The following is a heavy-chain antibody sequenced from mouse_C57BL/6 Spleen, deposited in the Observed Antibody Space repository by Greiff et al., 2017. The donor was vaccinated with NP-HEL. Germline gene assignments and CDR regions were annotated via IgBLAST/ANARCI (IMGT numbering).Heavy chain of an antibody. D-gene: IGHD2-12*01. CDR2: IDPENGAT. Sequence: EVQLQQSGAELVRPGASVKLSCTASGFNIKDDYMHWVKQRPEQGLEWIGWIDPENGATDYASKFQGKATITADTSSNTAYLQLSSLTSEDTAVYYGSTLYNYEDCYARDYWDKGTSVTVSS. CDR3: STLYNYEDCYARDY. J-gene: IGHJ4*01. V-gene: IGHV14-4*01. CDR1: GFNIKDDY.